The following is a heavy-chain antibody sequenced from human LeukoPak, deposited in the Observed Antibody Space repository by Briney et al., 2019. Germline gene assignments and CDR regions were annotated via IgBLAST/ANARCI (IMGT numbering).Heavy chain of an antibody. Sequence: ASVKVSSKASGYTFTSYGISWVRQAPGQGLEWMGWISAYNGNTNYAQKFQGRVTMTRDTSTSTVYVELSSLRSEDTAVYYCARVLPIAAAGTLGYWGQGTLVTVSS. V-gene: IGHV1-18*01. CDR3: ARVLPIAAAGTLGY. J-gene: IGHJ4*02. CDR2: ISAYNGNT. CDR1: GYTFTSYG. D-gene: IGHD6-13*01.